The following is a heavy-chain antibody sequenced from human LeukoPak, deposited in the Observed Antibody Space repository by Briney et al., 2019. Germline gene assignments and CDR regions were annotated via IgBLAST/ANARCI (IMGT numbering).Heavy chain of an antibody. CDR2: IWYDGSNK. V-gene: IGHV3-33*01. D-gene: IGHD6-19*01. CDR1: GFTFSSYG. J-gene: IGHJ4*02. CDR3: ARDPDSSGWYRSDY. Sequence: GRSLRLSCAASGFTFSSYGMHWVRQAPGKGLEWVAVIWYDGSNKYYADSVKGRFTISRDNSKNTLYLQMNSLRAEDTAVYYCARDPDSSGWYRSDYWGQGTLVTVSS.